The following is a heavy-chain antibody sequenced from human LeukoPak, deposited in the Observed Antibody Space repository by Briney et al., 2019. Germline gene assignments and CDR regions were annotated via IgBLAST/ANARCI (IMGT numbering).Heavy chain of an antibody. CDR1: GFTFSSYA. D-gene: IGHD6-19*01. J-gene: IGHJ4*02. CDR2: ISVSGGST. V-gene: IGHV3-23*01. CDR3: AKEPIAVAGNYYFDY. Sequence: GVSLRLSCAASGFTFSSYAMSWVRQAPGKGLEWVSAISVSGGSTYYADSVKGRFTISRDNSKNTLHLQMNSLRAEDTAVYYCAKEPIAVAGNYYFDYWGRGTLVSVSS.